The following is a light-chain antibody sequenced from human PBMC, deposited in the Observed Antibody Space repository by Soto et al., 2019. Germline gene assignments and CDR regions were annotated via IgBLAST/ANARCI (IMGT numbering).Light chain of an antibody. CDR1: SSNIGSNH. V-gene: IGLV1-47*01. Sequence: QSVLTQPPSASGTPGQRVTISCSGSSSNIGSNHVYWYQHLPGTAPKLLISGNNQRPSGVPDRFSGSKSGTSASLAISGLRSMDEADYYCATWDDSLRGQVFGGGTKLTVL. J-gene: IGLJ3*02. CDR2: GNN. CDR3: ATWDDSLRGQV.